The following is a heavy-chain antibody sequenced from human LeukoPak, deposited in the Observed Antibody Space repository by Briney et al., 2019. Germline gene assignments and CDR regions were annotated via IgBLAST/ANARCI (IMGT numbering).Heavy chain of an antibody. CDR1: GCTFTDFY. CDR3: ARADMSSDYTPNAY. V-gene: IGHV1-2*02. J-gene: IGHJ4*02. D-gene: IGHD3-3*01. Sequence: ASVKVSCMASGCTFTDFYMHWVRQTPGEGLEWMGWINPNSGEINYAQRFQGKVTMTRAPPISTAYIELSRLRSDATPVYYCARADMSSDYTPNAYWGQGTLVTVSS. CDR2: INPNSGEI.